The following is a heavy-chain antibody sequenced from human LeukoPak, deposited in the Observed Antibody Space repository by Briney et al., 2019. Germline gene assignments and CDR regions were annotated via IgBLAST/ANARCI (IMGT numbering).Heavy chain of an antibody. V-gene: IGHV1-2*02. CDR1: GYTFTGYY. D-gene: IGHD2/OR15-2a*01. CDR2: INPNSGGT. Sequence: GASVKVSCKASGYTFTGYYMHWVRQAPGQGLEWMGWINPNSGGTHYAQKFEGRVTMTSDTSISTAYMELNGLRSDDTTVYYCARDGLYGNSYMYYLDYWGQGTLVTVSS. CDR3: ARDGLYGNSYMYYLDY. J-gene: IGHJ4*02.